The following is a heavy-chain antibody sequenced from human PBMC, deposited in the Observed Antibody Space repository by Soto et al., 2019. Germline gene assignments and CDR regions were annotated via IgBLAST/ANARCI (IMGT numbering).Heavy chain of an antibody. CDR2: INHSGST. V-gene: IGHV4-34*01. D-gene: IGHD2-2*01. Sequence: SETLSLTCAVYGGSFSGYYWSWIRQPPGKGLEWIGEINHSGSTNYNPSLKSRVTISVDTSKNQFSLKLSSVTAADTAVYYCARVLLGKYCSSTSCYRVWFDPWGQGTLVTVSS. CDR3: ARVLLGKYCSSTSCYRVWFDP. J-gene: IGHJ5*02. CDR1: GGSFSGYY.